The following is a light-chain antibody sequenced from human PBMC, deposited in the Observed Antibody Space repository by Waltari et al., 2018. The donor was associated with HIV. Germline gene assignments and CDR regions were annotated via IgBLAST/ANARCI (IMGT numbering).Light chain of an antibody. CDR1: QSIGNDY. J-gene: IGKJ4*01. Sequence: VVLTPSPGTLSLSPGERATLSCRASQSIGNDYLAWYHQKPGQAPRLLIYHAYSRATGIPDRFSGSGSGTDFTLTISGLEPDDFAVYYCQYYGTSFTFGGGTKVEIK. V-gene: IGKV3-20*01. CDR2: HAY. CDR3: QYYGTSFT.